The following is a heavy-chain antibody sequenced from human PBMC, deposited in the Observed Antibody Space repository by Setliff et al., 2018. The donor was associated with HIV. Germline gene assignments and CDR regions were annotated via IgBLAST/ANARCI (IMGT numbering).Heavy chain of an antibody. J-gene: IGHJ4*03. CDR2: ISYAGFDGSSK. CDR1: GFTFSSYA. CDR3: ATNFLYDILTGYFPYQFDQ. V-gene: IGHV3-30*04. D-gene: IGHD3-9*01. Sequence: GGSLRLSCAASGFTFSSYAMHWVRQAPGKGLEWVADISYAGFDGSSKYYADSVKGRFTISRDNSKNILYLQMNSLRAEDTAVYYCATNFLYDILTGYFPYQFDQWGQGTMVTVSS.